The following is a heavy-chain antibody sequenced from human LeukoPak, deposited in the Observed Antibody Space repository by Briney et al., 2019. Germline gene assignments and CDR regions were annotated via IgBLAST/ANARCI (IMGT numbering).Heavy chain of an antibody. CDR3: ARKGDYGDYVVGEDWFDP. CDR2: ISAYNGKT. V-gene: IGHV1-18*01. D-gene: IGHD4-17*01. Sequence: ASVKVSCKASGYTFTSYGISWVRQAPGQGLEWMGWISAYNGKTNYAQKLQGRVTMTTDTSTSTAYMELRSLRSDDTAVYYCARKGDYGDYVVGEDWFDPWGQGTLVTVSS. J-gene: IGHJ5*02. CDR1: GYTFTSYG.